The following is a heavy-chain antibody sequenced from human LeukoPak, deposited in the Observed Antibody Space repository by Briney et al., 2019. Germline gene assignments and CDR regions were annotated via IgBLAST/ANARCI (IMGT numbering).Heavy chain of an antibody. CDR1: GYTFTSYG. V-gene: IGHV1-18*01. J-gene: IGHJ4*02. CDR2: ISAYNGNT. Sequence: ASVKVSCKASGYTFTSYGISWVRQATGQGLGWMGWISAYNGNTNYAQKLQGRVTMTTDTSTSTAYMELRSLRSDDTAVYYCARETASVVTYCFDLWGQGTLVTVSS. CDR3: ARETASVVTYCFDL. D-gene: IGHD4-23*01.